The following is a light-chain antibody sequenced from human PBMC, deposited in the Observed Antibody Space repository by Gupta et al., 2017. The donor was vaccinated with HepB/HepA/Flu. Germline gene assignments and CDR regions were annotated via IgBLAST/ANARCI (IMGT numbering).Light chain of an antibody. CDR1: HDIRGW. J-gene: IGKJ4*01. V-gene: IGKV1D-16*01. CDR3: QQYDSFPLT. CDR2: GAV. Sequence: DIQMTQSPSSLSASVVDRVPITCRPSHDIRGWLGWCQQQPDKAPRSLIYGAVSLQSGVPSRFSGSGCGTDFTLTISNLKPEDFANYYCQQYDSFPLTFGGGTKVEIK.